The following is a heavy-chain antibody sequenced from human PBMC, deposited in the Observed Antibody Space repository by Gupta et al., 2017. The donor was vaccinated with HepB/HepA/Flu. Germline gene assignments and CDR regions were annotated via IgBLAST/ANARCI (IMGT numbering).Heavy chain of an antibody. D-gene: IGHD2-2*01. CDR2: IYYSGST. CDR1: GGSISSSSYY. J-gene: IGHJ4*02. V-gene: IGHV4-39*01. CDR3: ARGDLRVVPAAIPFDY. Sequence: QLQLQESGPGLVKPSETLSLTCTVSGGSISSSSYYWGWIRQPPGKGLEWIGSIYYSGSTYYNPSLKSRVTISVDTSKNQFSLKLSSVTAADTAVYYCARGDLRVVPAAIPFDYWGQGTLVTVSS.